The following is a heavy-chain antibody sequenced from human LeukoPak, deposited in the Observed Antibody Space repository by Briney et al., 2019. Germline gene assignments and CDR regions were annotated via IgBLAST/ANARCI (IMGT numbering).Heavy chain of an antibody. CDR1: GFTFSSYW. CDR3: ARDPAEQSHYYYYMDV. J-gene: IGHJ6*03. D-gene: IGHD1/OR15-1a*01. Sequence: PGGSLRLSCAASGFTFSSYWMSWVRQAPGKGLEWVANIKQDGSEKYYVDSVKSRFTISRDNAKNSLYLQMNSLRAEDTAVYYCARDPAEQSHYYYYMDVWGKGTTVTVSS. V-gene: IGHV3-7*01. CDR2: IKQDGSEK.